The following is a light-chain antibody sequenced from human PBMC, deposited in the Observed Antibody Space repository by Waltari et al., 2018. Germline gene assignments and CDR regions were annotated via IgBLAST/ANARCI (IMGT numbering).Light chain of an antibody. J-gene: IGLJ2*01. CDR2: QST. V-gene: IGLV3-1*01. CDR1: KMGDKF. Sequence: SYELTQPPSVSVSPGQTASITCSGHKMGDKFACWYQQKPGQSPVLVIYQSTKRPSGIPEGFSGSNSGNTATLTISGTQAMDEADYYCQAWDTITGGVFGGGTKLTVL. CDR3: QAWDTITGGV.